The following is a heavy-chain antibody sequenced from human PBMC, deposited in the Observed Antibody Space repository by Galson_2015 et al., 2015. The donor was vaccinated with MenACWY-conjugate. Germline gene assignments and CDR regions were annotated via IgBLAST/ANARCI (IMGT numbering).Heavy chain of an antibody. Sequence: SVKVSCKASGYTFTSYAMHWVRQAPGQRLEWMGWINAGNGNTKYSQKFQGRVTITRDTSASTAYMELSSLRSEDTAVYYCAREGGWLVSNGMDVWGQGTTVTVSS. CDR2: INAGNGNT. CDR3: AREGGWLVSNGMDV. D-gene: IGHD6-19*01. J-gene: IGHJ6*02. V-gene: IGHV1-3*01. CDR1: GYTFTSYA.